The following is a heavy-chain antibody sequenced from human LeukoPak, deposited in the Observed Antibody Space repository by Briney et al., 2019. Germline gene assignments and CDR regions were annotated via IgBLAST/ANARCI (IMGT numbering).Heavy chain of an antibody. V-gene: IGHV3-23*01. CDR2: VGPSGART. D-gene: IGHD5-24*01. CDR3: AKDDAYLQYDD. CDR1: GFTFSHHG. Sequence: GGSLRLSCAASGFTFSHHGMNWVRQAPGKGLEWVSGVGPSGARTYYADSVKGRFTVSRDNSKNMVFPQMNSLRAEDTAIYYCAKDDAYLQYDDWGQGTLVTVSS. J-gene: IGHJ4*02.